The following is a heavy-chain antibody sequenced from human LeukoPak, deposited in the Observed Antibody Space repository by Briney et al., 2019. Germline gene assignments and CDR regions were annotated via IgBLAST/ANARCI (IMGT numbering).Heavy chain of an antibody. J-gene: IGHJ4*02. D-gene: IGHD4-11*01. Sequence: PGGSLRLSCAASGFTFSSYWMHWFRQAPGKGLVWVSRITSDGSGTTYADPVKGRFTISRDNAKNTLYLHMNSLRAEDTAVYYCARGYINYPDFWGQGILVTVSS. V-gene: IGHV3-74*01. CDR2: ITSDGSGT. CDR3: ARGYINYPDF. CDR1: GFTFSSYW.